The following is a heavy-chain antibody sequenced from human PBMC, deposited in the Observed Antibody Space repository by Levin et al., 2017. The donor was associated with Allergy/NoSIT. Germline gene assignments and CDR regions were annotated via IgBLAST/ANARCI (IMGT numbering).Heavy chain of an antibody. V-gene: IGHV1-2*02. CDR2: INPNSGGT. Sequence: ASVKVSCKASGYTFTGYYMHWVRQAPGQGLEWMGWINPNSGGTNYAQKFQGRVTMTRDTSISTAYMELSRLRSDDTAVYYCARAQSPYYYYMDVWGKGTTVTVSS. CDR1: GYTFTGYY. CDR3: ARAQSPYYYYMDV. J-gene: IGHJ6*03.